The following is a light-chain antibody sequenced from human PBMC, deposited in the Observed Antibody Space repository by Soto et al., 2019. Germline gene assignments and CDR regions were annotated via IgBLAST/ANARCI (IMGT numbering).Light chain of an antibody. V-gene: IGKV1-5*01. CDR2: DGS. Sequence: DIQMTQSPSTLSASVGDRVTITCRASQSISSWLAWYQQKPGKAPKVLIYDGSTLQSGVPSRFSGRGSGTEFTLTISSLQPDDFATYYCQQYNSYLITFGQGTRLEIK. J-gene: IGKJ5*01. CDR1: QSISSW. CDR3: QQYNSYLIT.